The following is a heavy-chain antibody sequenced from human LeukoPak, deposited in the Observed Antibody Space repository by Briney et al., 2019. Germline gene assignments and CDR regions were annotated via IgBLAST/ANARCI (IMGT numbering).Heavy chain of an antibody. V-gene: IGHV1-46*01. CDR1: GYTFTSYG. Sequence: ASVKVSCKASGYTFTSYGISWVRQAPGQGLEWMGIINPSGGSTSYAQKFQGRVTMTRDMSTSTVYMELSSLRSEDTAVYYCARDSDYGDYYYYYYMDVWGKGTTVTVSS. D-gene: IGHD4-17*01. J-gene: IGHJ6*03. CDR3: ARDSDYGDYYYYYYMDV. CDR2: INPSGGST.